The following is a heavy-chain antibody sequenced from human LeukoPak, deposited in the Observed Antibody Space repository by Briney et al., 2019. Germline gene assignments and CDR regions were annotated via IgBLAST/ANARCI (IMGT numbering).Heavy chain of an antibody. Sequence: GSXYNFTSYWIGWGRQVPGKXXXXMGXIYPGDSDTRYSPSFQGQVTISADKSISTAYLQWSSLKASDTAMYYCARRHKYSYGSYGMDVWGQGTTVTVSS. V-gene: IGHV5-51*01. D-gene: IGHD5-18*01. J-gene: IGHJ6*02. CDR1: XYNFTSYW. CDR3: ARRHKYSYGSYGMDV. CDR2: IYPGDSDT.